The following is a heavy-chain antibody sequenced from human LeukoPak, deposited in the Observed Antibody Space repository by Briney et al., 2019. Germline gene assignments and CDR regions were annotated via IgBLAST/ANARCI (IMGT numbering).Heavy chain of an antibody. D-gene: IGHD3-22*01. V-gene: IGHV4-59*01. J-gene: IGHJ6*02. CDR3: ARTRDYYDPPYYYGMDV. Sequence: SETLSLTCTLSGYSIISEYCWGWIRQPPGKGLEWIGYIYYSGSTNYNPSLKSRVTISVDTSKNQFSLKLSSVTAADTAVYYCARTRDYYDPPYYYGMDVWGQGTTVTVSS. CDR2: IYYSGST. CDR1: GYSIISEYC.